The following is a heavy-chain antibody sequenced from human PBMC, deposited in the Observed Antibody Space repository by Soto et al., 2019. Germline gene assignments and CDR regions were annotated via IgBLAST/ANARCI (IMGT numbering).Heavy chain of an antibody. CDR1: GGTFSSYA. D-gene: IGHD6-6*01. CDR3: ARALGEYSSENYYYYYGMDV. CDR2: IIPIFGTA. V-gene: IGHV1-69*01. J-gene: IGHJ6*02. Sequence: QVQLVQSGAEVKKPGSSVKVSCKASGGTFSSYAISWVRQAPGQGLEWMGGIIPIFGTANYAQKFQGRVTITADESTSTAYMELSSLRSEDTAVYYCARALGEYSSENYYYYYGMDVWGQGTTVTVSS.